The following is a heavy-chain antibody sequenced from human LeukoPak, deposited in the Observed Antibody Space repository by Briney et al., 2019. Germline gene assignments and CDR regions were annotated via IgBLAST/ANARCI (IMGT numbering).Heavy chain of an antibody. D-gene: IGHD3-22*01. CDR3: APEYYYDSSGYYFDY. J-gene: IGHJ4*02. Sequence: GGSLRLSCAASGFTFSSYGMHWVRQAPGKGLEWVAVISYDGSNKYYADSVKGRFTISRDNSKNTLYLQMNSLRAEDTAVYYCAPEYYYDSSGYYFDYWGQGTLVTVSS. CDR2: ISYDGSNK. V-gene: IGHV3-30*19. CDR1: GFTFSSYG.